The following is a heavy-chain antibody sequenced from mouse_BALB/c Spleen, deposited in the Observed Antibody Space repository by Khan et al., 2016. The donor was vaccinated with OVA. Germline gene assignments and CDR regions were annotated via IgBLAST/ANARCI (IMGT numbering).Heavy chain of an antibody. CDR2: INPRSGYT. V-gene: IGHV1-4*01. CDR1: GYTFTSNT. CDR3: ARRTTGYAMDY. D-gene: IGHD2-14*01. Sequence: QVRLQQSGAELARPGASVKMSCEASGYTFTSNTMHWVKQRPGQGLEWIGYINPRSGYTNCNQKFKDKATLTADKSSSTAYMQLSSLTSEDSAVXYCARRTTGYAMDYWGQGTSVIVSS. J-gene: IGHJ4*01.